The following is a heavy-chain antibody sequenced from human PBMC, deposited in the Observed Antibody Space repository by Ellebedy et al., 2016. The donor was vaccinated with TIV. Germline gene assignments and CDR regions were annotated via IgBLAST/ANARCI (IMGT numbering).Heavy chain of an antibody. CDR3: ARAVSGSSDY. CDR2: ISSNGGST. CDR1: GFTFSSYA. V-gene: IGHV3-64D*06. J-gene: IGHJ4*02. D-gene: IGHD1-26*01. Sequence: GESLKISCAASGFTFSSYAMHWVRQAPGKGLEYVSAISSNGGSTYYADSVKGRFTISRDNSKNTLYLQMSSLRAEDTAVYYCARAVSGSSDYWGQGTLVTVSS.